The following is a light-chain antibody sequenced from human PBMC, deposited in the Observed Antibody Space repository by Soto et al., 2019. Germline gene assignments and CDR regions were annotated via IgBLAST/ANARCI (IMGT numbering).Light chain of an antibody. CDR2: QDS. CDR3: QAWDSRTDVV. J-gene: IGLJ2*01. V-gene: IGLV3-1*01. CDR1: KLGDKY. Sequence: SYELTQPPSVSVSPGQTARITCSGDKLGDKYACWYQQKPGQSPVLVIYQDSKRPSGIPERFSGSNTGNTATLTISGTQAMDEADYYCQAWDSRTDVVFGGGTKVTVL.